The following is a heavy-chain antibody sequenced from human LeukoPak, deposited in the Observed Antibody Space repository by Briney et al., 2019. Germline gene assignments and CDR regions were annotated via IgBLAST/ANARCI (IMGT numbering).Heavy chain of an antibody. CDR3: ARENRGCMGAFDI. D-gene: IGHD2/OR15-2a*01. V-gene: IGHV3-30*04. J-gene: IGHJ3*02. Sequence: GGSLRLSCAASGFTFSSYAMHWVRQAPGKGLEWVAVISYDGSNKYYADSVKGRFTISRDNSKNTLYLQMNSLRAEDTAVYYCARENRGCMGAFDIWGQGTMVTV. CDR2: ISYDGSNK. CDR1: GFTFSSYA.